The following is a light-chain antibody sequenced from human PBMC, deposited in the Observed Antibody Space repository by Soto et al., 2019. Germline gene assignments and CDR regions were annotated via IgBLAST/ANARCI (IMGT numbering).Light chain of an antibody. Sequence: QSVLTQPASVSGSPGQSITISCTGTSSDVGGYNYVSWYQQHPGKAPKLMIYEVSNRPSGVSNRFSASKSGNTASLTISGLQAEGEADYYCSSYTSSSTPLYVFGTGTKVTVL. V-gene: IGLV2-14*01. CDR3: SSYTSSSTPLYV. CDR1: SSDVGGYNY. J-gene: IGLJ1*01. CDR2: EVS.